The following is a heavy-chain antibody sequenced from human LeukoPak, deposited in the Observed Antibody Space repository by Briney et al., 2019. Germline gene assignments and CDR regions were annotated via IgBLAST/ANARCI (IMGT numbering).Heavy chain of an antibody. J-gene: IGHJ4*02. CDR3: ARERDYYDSSGYYTY. CDR2: ISAYNGNT. V-gene: IGHV1-18*01. CDR1: GYTFTIYG. D-gene: IGHD3-22*01. Sequence: ASVKVSCRASGYTFTIYGISWVRQAPGQGLEWMGWISAYNGNTNYAQKLQGRVTMTTDTSTSTAYMELRSLRSDDTAVYYCARERDYYDSSGYYTYWGQGTLVTVSS.